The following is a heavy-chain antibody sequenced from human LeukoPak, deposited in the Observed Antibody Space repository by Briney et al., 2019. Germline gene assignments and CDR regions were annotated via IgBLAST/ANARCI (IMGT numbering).Heavy chain of an antibody. V-gene: IGHV3-30-3*01. J-gene: IGHJ4*02. D-gene: IGHD3-22*01. CDR2: ISYDGSNR. CDR3: AREYDSSGYPFDY. Sequence: RGSLRLSCAASGFTFSTYAMHWVRQAPGEGLEWVAAISYDGSNRYYPDSVKGRFTISRDTSKNTLYLQVNSLRADDTAVYYCAREYDSSGYPFDYWGQGTLVTVSS. CDR1: GFTFSTYA.